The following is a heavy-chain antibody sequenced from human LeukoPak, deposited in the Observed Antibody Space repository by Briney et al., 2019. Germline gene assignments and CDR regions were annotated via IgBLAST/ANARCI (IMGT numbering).Heavy chain of an antibody. D-gene: IGHD6-13*01. Sequence: ASVKVSCKASGYTFTSYYMHWVRQAPGQGLEWMGIINPSGGSTSYAQKFQGRVTMTRDTSTSTVYMELSSLRSEDTAVYYCARVGVLAAAGTDYYYYGMDVWGQGTTVTVSS. CDR3: ARVGVLAAAGTDYYYYGMDV. CDR1: GYTFTSYY. J-gene: IGHJ6*02. V-gene: IGHV1-46*01. CDR2: INPSGGST.